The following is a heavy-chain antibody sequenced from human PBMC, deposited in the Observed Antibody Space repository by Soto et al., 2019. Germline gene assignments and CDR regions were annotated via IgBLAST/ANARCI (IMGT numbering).Heavy chain of an antibody. J-gene: IGHJ3*02. CDR3: ASSVPGDSSGYLGAFDI. V-gene: IGHV1-18*04. D-gene: IGHD3-22*01. Sequence: QVQLVQSGAEVKKPGASVKVSCKASGYTFTSYGISWVRQAPGQGLEWMGWISAYNGNTNYAQKLQGRVTMTTDTSTSTAYMELSSLRSEDTAVYYCASSVPGDSSGYLGAFDIWGQGTMVTVSS. CDR2: ISAYNGNT. CDR1: GYTFTSYG.